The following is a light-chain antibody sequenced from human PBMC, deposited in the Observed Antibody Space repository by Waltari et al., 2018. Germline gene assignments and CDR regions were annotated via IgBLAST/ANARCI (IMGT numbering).Light chain of an antibody. CDR2: GAA. Sequence: EIVLTQSPGTLSLSPGERAIVSCRASQRVGRTLAWYKQKHGQPPRLLIYGAANRATGIPDRFIGSGFGTEFSLTISGLEPEDSAVSYCQHYLRLPVAFGQGTKVEIK. CDR3: QHYLRLPVA. CDR1: QRVGRT. J-gene: IGKJ1*01. V-gene: IGKV3-20*01.